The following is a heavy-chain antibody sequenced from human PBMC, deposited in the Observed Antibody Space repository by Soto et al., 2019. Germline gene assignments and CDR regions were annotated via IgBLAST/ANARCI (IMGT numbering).Heavy chain of an antibody. Sequence: PSQTLSLTCAISGDSVSSNSAAWNWIRQSPSRGLEWLGRTYYRSKWYNDYAVSVKSRITINPNTSKNQFSLQLNSVTPEDTAVYYCARTEGYCSSTSCFPNWFDPWGQGTLGTVS. J-gene: IGHJ5*02. CDR1: GDSVSSNSAA. CDR3: ARTEGYCSSTSCFPNWFDP. CDR2: TYYRSKWYN. D-gene: IGHD2-2*01. V-gene: IGHV6-1*01.